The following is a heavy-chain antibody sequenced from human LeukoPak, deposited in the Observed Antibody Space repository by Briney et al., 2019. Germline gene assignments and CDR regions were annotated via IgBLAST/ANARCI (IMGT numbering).Heavy chain of an antibody. CDR3: AKEEGVVGAIPFFDP. Sequence: PGGSLRLSCAPSRFTFSSYAMSWVCQAPGKGLEWVSAISGSGGSTYYADSVKGRFTISRDNSKNTLYLQMNSLRAEDTAVYYCAKEEGVVGAIPFFDPWGQGTLVTVSS. D-gene: IGHD1-26*01. V-gene: IGHV3-23*01. J-gene: IGHJ5*02. CDR1: RFTFSSYA. CDR2: ISGSGGST.